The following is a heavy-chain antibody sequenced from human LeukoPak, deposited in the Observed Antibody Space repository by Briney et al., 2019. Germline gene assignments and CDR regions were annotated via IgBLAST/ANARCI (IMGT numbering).Heavy chain of an antibody. CDR1: GFIFSSYA. CDR2: ISGSGGST. J-gene: IGHJ4*02. CDR3: AKYQDSSGYYTYFDY. Sequence: PGGSLRLSCAASGFIFSSYAMSWVRQAPGKGLEWVSAISGSGGSTYYADSVRGRFTISRDNSKNTLSLQMNSLRAEDTAVYYCAKYQDSSGYYTYFDYWGQGTLVTVSS. D-gene: IGHD3-22*01. V-gene: IGHV3-23*01.